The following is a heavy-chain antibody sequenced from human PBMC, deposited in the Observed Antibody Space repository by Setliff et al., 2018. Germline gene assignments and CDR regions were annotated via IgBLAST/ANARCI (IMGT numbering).Heavy chain of an antibody. J-gene: IGHJ4*02. CDR2: IYPGDSDT. V-gene: IGHV5-51*01. D-gene: IGHD3-10*01. CDR3: ARHGGSGISFDY. CDR1: GYSFSFYW. Sequence: PGESLKISCKGSGYSFSFYWIGWVRQMPGKGLEWMGIIYPGDSDTRYGPSFQGQVTISADKSSSTAYLQWSSLKASDSAKYYCARHGGSGISFDYWGQGTLVTVSS.